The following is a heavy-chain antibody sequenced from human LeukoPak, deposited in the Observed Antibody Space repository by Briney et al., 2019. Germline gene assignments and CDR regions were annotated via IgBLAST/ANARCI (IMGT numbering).Heavy chain of an antibody. CDR1: GDSISSSNSY. Sequence: SETLSLTCTVSGDSISSSNSYRGWIRQPPGKGLEWIGSLYYSGSSYYNPSLKSRVTISADTSKNQFSLKLSSVTAADTAVYYCARDRPRHCSSTSCFRKFDYWGQGTLVTVSS. CDR2: LYYSGSS. J-gene: IGHJ4*02. V-gene: IGHV4-39*07. CDR3: ARDRPRHCSSTSCFRKFDY. D-gene: IGHD2-2*01.